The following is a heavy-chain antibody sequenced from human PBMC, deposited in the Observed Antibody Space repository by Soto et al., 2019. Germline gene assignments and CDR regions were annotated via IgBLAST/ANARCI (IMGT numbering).Heavy chain of an antibody. CDR2: INHSGST. J-gene: IGHJ4*02. D-gene: IGHD1-1*01. CDR1: GGSFSGYY. V-gene: IGHV4-34*01. CDR3: ARTRVATGTGALGY. Sequence: PSETLSLTCAVCGGSFSGYYWSWVRQPPGMGLEWIGEINHSGSTNYNPSLKSRVAISVDTSKNQFSLKLSSVTAADTAVYYCARTRVATGTGALGYWGQGTLVTVSS.